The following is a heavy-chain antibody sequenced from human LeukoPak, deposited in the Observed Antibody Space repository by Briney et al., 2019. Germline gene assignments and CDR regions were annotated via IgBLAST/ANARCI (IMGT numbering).Heavy chain of an antibody. CDR1: GCTFSSYG. CDR3: AKDAKSGWTVLFGD. CDR2: ISYDGSNK. V-gene: IGHV3-30*18. J-gene: IGHJ4*02. Sequence: GRSLRLSCAASGCTFSSYGMHWVRQAPGKGLEWVAVISYDGSNKYYADSVKGRFTISRDNSKNTLYLQMNSLRAEDTAVYYCAKDAKSGWTVLFGDWGQGTLVTVSS. D-gene: IGHD6-19*01.